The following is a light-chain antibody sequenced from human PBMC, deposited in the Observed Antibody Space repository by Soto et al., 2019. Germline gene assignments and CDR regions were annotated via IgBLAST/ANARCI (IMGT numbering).Light chain of an antibody. V-gene: IGLV7-43*01. CDR3: LLYYGGAQVI. J-gene: IGLJ2*01. CDR2: STS. Sequence: QAVVTQEPSLTVSPGGTVTLTCASSAGAVTSAYYTNWLQQKPGQAPRALIYSTSEKHSWTPARFSGSLLGGKAALTLSAAQPEDEADYYCLLYYGGAQVIFGGGPKLTVL. CDR1: AGAVTSAYY.